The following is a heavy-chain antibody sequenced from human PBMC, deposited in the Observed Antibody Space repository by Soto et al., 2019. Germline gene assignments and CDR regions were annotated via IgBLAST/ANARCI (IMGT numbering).Heavy chain of an antibody. CDR3: ARDLTLFNYYYGMDV. V-gene: IGHV3-48*03. CDR1: GFTFSSYE. CDR2: ISSSGSSI. Sequence: EVQLVESGGGLVQPGGSLRLSCVASGFTFSSYEMNWVRQAPGKGLEWVSKISSSGSSIYYADSVKGRITISRDNAKNSLLLQMNSLRAEDTAVYYCARDLTLFNYYYGMDVWGQGTTVTVSS. J-gene: IGHJ6*02. D-gene: IGHD3-9*01.